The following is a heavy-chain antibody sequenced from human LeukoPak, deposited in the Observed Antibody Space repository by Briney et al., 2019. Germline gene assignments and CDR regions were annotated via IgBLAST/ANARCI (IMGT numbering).Heavy chain of an antibody. D-gene: IGHD3-22*01. J-gene: IGHJ4*02. CDR1: GGTFSSYA. CDR2: IIPIFGTA. Sequence: ASVKVSCKASGGTFSSYAISWVRQAPGQGLEWMGGIIPIFGTANYAQKFQGRVTITTDESTSTAYMELSSLRSEDTAVYYCARGVKWLSSFDYWGQGTLVTVSS. CDR3: ARGVKWLSSFDY. V-gene: IGHV1-69*05.